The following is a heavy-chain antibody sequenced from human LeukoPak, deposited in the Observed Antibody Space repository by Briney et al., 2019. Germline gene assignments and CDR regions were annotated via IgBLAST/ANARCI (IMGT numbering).Heavy chain of an antibody. CDR1: GGTFSSYA. D-gene: IGHD5-24*01. CDR2: IIPIIGTA. J-gene: IGHJ4*02. V-gene: IGHV1-69*13. Sequence: SVKVSCKASGGTFSSYAISWVRQAPGQGLEWMGGIIPIIGTANYAQKFQGRVTITADESTSTAYMELSSLRSEDTAVYYCARDRGGDGYNSPAYFDYWGQGTLVTVSS. CDR3: ARDRGGDGYNSPAYFDY.